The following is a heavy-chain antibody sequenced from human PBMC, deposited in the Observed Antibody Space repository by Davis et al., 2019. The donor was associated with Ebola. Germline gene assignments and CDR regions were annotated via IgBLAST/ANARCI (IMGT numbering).Heavy chain of an antibody. D-gene: IGHD3-22*01. J-gene: IGHJ4*02. CDR2: IKQDGSEK. Sequence: GGSLRLSCAASGFTFNDYWMSWVRQAPGKGLEWVANIKQDGSEKVYVDSVKGRFTISRDNAKNSLYLQMNSLRAEDTAVYYCARSDDYYDSSGSFDYWGQGTLVTVSS. V-gene: IGHV3-7*01. CDR1: GFTFNDYW. CDR3: ARSDDYYDSSGSFDY.